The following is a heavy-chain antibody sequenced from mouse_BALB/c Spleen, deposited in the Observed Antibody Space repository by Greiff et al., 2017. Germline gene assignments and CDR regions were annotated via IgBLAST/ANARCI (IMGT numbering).Heavy chain of an antibody. CDR3: ARVYGNYGYYFDY. Sequence: EVQLQQSGAELVKPGASVKLSCTASGFNIKDTYMHWVKQRPEQGLEWIGRIDPANGNTKYDPKFQGKATITADTSSNTAYLQLSSLTSEDTAVYYCARVYGNYGYYFDYWGQGTTLTVSS. CDR1: GFNIKDTY. J-gene: IGHJ2*01. V-gene: IGHV14-3*02. CDR2: IDPANGNT. D-gene: IGHD2-1*01.